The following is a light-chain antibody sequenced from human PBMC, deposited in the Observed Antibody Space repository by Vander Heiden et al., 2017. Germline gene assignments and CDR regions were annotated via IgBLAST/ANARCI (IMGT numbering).Light chain of an antibody. J-gene: IGLJ3*02. Sequence: LTCTGTSTHVCNQGAAWLQQHQGHPPTLLSYRTNNRPSGFSQRLSASRSGNTASLTMTGLQTEDEADYYCSALDSSLSAWVFGGGTKLTVL. CDR1: STHVCNQG. CDR3: SALDSSLSAWV. CDR2: RTN. V-gene: IGLV10-54*01.